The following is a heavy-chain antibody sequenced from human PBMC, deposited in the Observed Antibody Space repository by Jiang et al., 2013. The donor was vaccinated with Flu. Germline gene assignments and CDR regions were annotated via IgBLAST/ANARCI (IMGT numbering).Heavy chain of an antibody. V-gene: IGHV4-39*07. J-gene: IGHJ6*02. CDR2: IYYSGNT. Sequence: GPGLVKPSETLSLTCTVSGGSISSSSYYWGWIRQPPGKGLEWIGNIYYSGNTFYNPSLTSRVTISLDTSKKQFSLKLSSVTAADTAVYYCARASKRSVVARSGMDVVGPRDHGHRLL. CDR3: ARASKRSVVARSGMDV. D-gene: IGHD2-15*01. CDR1: GGSISSSSYY.